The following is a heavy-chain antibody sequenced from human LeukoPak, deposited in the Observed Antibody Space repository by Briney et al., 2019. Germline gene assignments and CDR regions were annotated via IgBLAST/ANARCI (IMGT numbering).Heavy chain of an antibody. CDR3: ARFDYVWGNGNHGMDAFDV. CDR2: ISQTENS. V-gene: IGHV4-38-2*01. J-gene: IGHJ3*01. Sequence: SETLSLTCGVSGFSISNGFSWGWIRQPPEKGLEWIGSISQTENSYNNPSLKSRVTISVDTSKNQFSLKLSSVTAADTAVYYCARFDYVWGNGNHGMDAFDVWGQGTMVTVSS. D-gene: IGHD3-16*01. CDR1: GFSISNGFS.